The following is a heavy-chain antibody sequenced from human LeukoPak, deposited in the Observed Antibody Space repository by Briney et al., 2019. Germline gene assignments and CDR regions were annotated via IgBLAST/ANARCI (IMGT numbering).Heavy chain of an antibody. CDR3: ARELGYCSSTSCYAGALDI. V-gene: IGHV1-2*02. J-gene: IGHJ3*02. CDR1: GYTFTGYY. CDR2: IKPNSGGT. Sequence: ASVKVSCKASGYTFTGYYIHWVRQAPGQGLEWMGWIKPNSGGTNYAQKFQGRVTMTRDTSISTAYMELSRLRSDDTAVYYCARELGYCSSTSCYAGALDIWGQGTMVTVSS. D-gene: IGHD2-2*01.